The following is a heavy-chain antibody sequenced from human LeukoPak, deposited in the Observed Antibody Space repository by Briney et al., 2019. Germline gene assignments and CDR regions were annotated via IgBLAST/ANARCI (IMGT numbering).Heavy chain of an antibody. CDR1: GYTFTSYG. Sequence: ASVKVSCKASGYTFTSYGISWVRQAPGQGLEWMGWISAYNGNTNYAQKLQGRVTMTTDTSTSTAYMELRSLRSDDTAVYYCARGVIETVVVPAAIPGEFDYWGQRTLVTVSS. D-gene: IGHD2-2*02. J-gene: IGHJ4*02. CDR2: ISAYNGNT. CDR3: ARGVIETVVVPAAIPGEFDY. V-gene: IGHV1-18*01.